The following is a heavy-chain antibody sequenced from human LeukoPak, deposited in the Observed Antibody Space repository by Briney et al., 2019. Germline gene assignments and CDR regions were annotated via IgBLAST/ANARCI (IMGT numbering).Heavy chain of an antibody. CDR2: IYYSGST. CDR3: ARETYYDFWSGYYILPHYNDYFDY. J-gene: IGHJ4*02. D-gene: IGHD3-3*01. Sequence: SETLSLTCTVSGGSISSSSYYWGWIRQPPGKGLEWIGSIYYSGSTYYNPSLKSRVTISVDTSKNQFSLKLSSVTAADTAVYYCARETYYDFWSGYYILPHYNDYFDYWGQGTLVTVSS. V-gene: IGHV4-39*07. CDR1: GGSISSSSYY.